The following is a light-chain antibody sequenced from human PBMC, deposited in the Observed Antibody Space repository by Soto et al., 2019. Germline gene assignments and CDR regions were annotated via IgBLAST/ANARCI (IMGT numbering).Light chain of an antibody. V-gene: IGKV3-20*01. J-gene: IGKJ3*01. CDR2: AAS. Sequence: EVVLTQSPATLSLSPGEGATLSFRASQSIGDYLAWYQQKPGQAPRLLMYAASSRAAGIPDRFSGSGSGTDFTLTISRLEPEDFAVYYCQQHGSWGITFGPGTKVDIK. CDR3: QQHGSWGIT. CDR1: QSIGDY.